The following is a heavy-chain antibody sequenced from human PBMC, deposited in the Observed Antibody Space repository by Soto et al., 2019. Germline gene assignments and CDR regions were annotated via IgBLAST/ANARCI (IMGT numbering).Heavy chain of an antibody. V-gene: IGHV4-61*03. D-gene: IGHD7-27*01. CDR3: AREWGLLPYYVMNV. J-gene: IGHJ6*02. CDR2: ISYTGRT. CDR1: GDSVTSGSYY. Sequence: NPSETLSLTCIVSGDSVTSGSYYWTWLRQPPGKGLEWIGNISYTGRTKYNPALQSRVTISVDTSKNDFSLNLSSVTAADTAVYFCAREWGLLPYYVMNVWGHGTAVTVSS.